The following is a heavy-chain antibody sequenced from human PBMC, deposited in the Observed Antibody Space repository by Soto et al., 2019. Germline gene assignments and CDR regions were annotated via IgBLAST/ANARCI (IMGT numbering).Heavy chain of an antibody. J-gene: IGHJ4*02. V-gene: IGHV4-59*08. CDR2: VYNSGTT. CDR3: ANYKRSGVYVFDY. Sequence: QVQLQESGPGLVKPSETLSLTCTVSGASINNYYWSWLRQPPGKKLEWIGYVYNSGTTNYNPSFESRVTISADTSKNQFSLKLRSVTAADTAVYYCANYKRSGVYVFDYWGQGAQVTVSS. D-gene: IGHD2-8*01. CDR1: GASINNYY.